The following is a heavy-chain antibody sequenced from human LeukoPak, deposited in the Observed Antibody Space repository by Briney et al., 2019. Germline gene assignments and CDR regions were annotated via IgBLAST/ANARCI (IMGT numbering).Heavy chain of an antibody. Sequence: GGSLRLSCAASGFTFSSYWMHWVRQAPGKGLVWVSRINSDGSSTSYADSVKGRFTISRDNAKNTLYLQMNSLRAEDTAVYYCARDQYYYDSSGYFDAFYIWGQGTMVTVSS. CDR3: ARDQYYYDSSGYFDAFYI. CDR1: GFTFSSYW. V-gene: IGHV3-74*01. CDR2: INSDGSST. D-gene: IGHD3-22*01. J-gene: IGHJ3*02.